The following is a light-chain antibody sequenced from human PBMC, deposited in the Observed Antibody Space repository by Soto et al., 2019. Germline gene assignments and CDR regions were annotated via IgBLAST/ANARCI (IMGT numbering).Light chain of an antibody. Sequence: QSALTQPASVSGSPGQSITISCTGTSSDVGYYNYVSWYQQNPGKAPKLMIYDVSNRPSGVSNRFSGSKSGNTASLTISGPQAGDGADYFRSSYSSRSPLVFGGGTKLTVL. CDR3: SSYSSRSPLV. V-gene: IGLV2-14*01. CDR1: SSDVGYYNY. J-gene: IGLJ2*01. CDR2: DVS.